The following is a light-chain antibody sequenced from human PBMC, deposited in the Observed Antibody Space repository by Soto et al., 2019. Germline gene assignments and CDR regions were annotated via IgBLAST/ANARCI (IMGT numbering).Light chain of an antibody. CDR3: QKLDYPPLT. CDR2: TSS. CDR1: QGIGNH. V-gene: IGKV1-27*01. J-gene: IGKJ4*01. Sequence: DIQMTQSPSSLSASVGDTVTIACRASQGIGNHLSWYQQQPGKVPKLLIYTSSTLQSGVPSRFSGSRSGTVFTLTINHLQPEDVATYYWQKLDYPPLTFGGGTKVEIK.